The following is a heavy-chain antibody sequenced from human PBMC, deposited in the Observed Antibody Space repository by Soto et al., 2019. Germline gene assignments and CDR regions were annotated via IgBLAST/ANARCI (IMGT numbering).Heavy chain of an antibody. CDR2: MYFGGSF. J-gene: IGHJ5*02. V-gene: IGHV4-59*02. D-gene: IGHD3-22*01. CDR3: ASSSYDSTGFVVDP. Sequence: QIQLQESGPGLVKPSETLSLTCTVSGASVSDGYWSWIRQPPGKGLEWIGFMYFGGSFNYNPTLSCRVTLSVDTSTIQLSFTVPSVIASDMAVYYCASSSYDSTGFVVDPWGQGTLVTVSS. CDR1: GASVSDGY.